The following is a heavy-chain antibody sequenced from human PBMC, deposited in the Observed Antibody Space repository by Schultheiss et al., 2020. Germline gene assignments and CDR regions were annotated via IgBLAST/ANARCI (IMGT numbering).Heavy chain of an antibody. CDR2: IYYSGST. V-gene: IGHV4-4*02. D-gene: IGHD5-24*01. Sequence: SETLSLTCAVSADSISGTKWWSWVRQPPGKGLEWIGYIYYSGSTYYNPSLKSRVTISVDTSKNQFSLKLSSVTAADTAVYYCARDTRDGYNYFDYWGQGTLVTVSS. CDR1: ADSISGTKW. CDR3: ARDTRDGYNYFDY. J-gene: IGHJ4*02.